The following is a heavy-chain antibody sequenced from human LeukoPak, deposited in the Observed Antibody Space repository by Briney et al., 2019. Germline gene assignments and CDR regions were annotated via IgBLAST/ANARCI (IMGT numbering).Heavy chain of an antibody. CDR2: ISYDGSNK. J-gene: IGHJ4*02. Sequence: GRSLRLSCAASGFTFSSYGMHWVRQAPGKGLEWVAVISYDGSNKYYADSVKGRFTISRDNSKNTLYLQMNSLRAEDTAVYYCAKGGIAVVITTVPIDYWGQGTLVTVSS. V-gene: IGHV3-30*18. D-gene: IGHD3-22*01. CDR3: AKGGIAVVITTVPIDY. CDR1: GFTFSSYG.